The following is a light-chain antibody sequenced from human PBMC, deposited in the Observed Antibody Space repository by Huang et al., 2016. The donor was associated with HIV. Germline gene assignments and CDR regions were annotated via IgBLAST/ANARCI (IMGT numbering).Light chain of an antibody. V-gene: IGKV2-30*01. J-gene: IGKJ1*01. CDR2: KLA. Sequence: DVLLTQSPLSLPVTLGQPAFIPCKSNQSLVYGDGNIYLNWFHQRPGHSPRRLIYKLANRDAGVPDRVSAGGAGTDFTLWISEVEAEDVGDYYCMQASHGAATFGQGTRVDIK. CDR1: QSLVYGDGNIY. CDR3: MQASHGAAT.